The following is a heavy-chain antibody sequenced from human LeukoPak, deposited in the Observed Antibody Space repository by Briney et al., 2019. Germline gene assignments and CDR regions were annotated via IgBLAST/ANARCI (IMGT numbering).Heavy chain of an antibody. D-gene: IGHD1-20*01. V-gene: IGHV4-4*02. J-gene: IGHJ4*02. Sequence: PSETLSLTCAVSGGSISSSNWWSWVRQPPGKGLEWIGEIYHSGSTNYNPSLKSRVTISVDKSKNQFSLKLSSVTAADTAVYYCASGYNWNDDFPYFDYWGQGTLVTVSS. CDR2: IYHSGST. CDR1: GGSISSSNW. CDR3: ASGYNWNDDFPYFDY.